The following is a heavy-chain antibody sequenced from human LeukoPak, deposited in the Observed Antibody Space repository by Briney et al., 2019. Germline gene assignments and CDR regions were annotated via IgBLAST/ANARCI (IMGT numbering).Heavy chain of an antibody. CDR1: GGSINSNF. Sequence: SETLSLTCTVSGGSINSNFWSWIRQPAGKGLQWIGRIYSSGSTNYSPSLMSRVTMSVDTSKNQFSLNLSSVTAADTAVYYCARWGAWSPMGFDHWGQGTLVTVSS. CDR3: ARWGAWSPMGFDH. J-gene: IGHJ4*02. V-gene: IGHV4-4*07. D-gene: IGHD3-16*01. CDR2: IYSSGST.